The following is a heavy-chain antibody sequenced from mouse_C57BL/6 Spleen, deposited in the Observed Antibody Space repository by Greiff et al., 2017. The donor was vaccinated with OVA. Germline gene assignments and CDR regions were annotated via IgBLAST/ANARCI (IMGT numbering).Heavy chain of an antibody. V-gene: IGHV1-80*01. Sequence: VQLQESGAELVKPGASVKISCKASGYAFSSYWMNWVKQRPGKGLEWIGQIYPGDGDTNYNGKFKGKATLTADKTSSTAYMQLSGLTSEDSAVYFCARNYYGSSYSAWFAYWGQGTLVTVSA. CDR2: IYPGDGDT. D-gene: IGHD1-1*01. J-gene: IGHJ3*01. CDR3: ARNYYGSSYSAWFAY. CDR1: GYAFSSYW.